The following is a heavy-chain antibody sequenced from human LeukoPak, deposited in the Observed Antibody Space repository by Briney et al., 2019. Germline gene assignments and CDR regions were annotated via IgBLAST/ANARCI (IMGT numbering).Heavy chain of an antibody. CDR1: GGSFSGYY. D-gene: IGHD6-13*01. CDR2: INHSGST. J-gene: IGHJ4*02. V-gene: IGHV4-34*01. CDR3: AKAAAVDTSFDY. Sequence: PSETLSLTCAVYGGSFSGYYWSWIRQPPGKGLEWIGEINHSGSTNYNPSLKSRVTISVDTSENQFSLKLSSVTAADTAVYYCAKAAAVDTSFDYWGQGTLVTVSS.